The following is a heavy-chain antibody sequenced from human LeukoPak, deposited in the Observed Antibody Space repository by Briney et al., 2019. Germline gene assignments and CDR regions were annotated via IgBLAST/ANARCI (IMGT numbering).Heavy chain of an antibody. V-gene: IGHV3-48*02. J-gene: IGHJ4*02. CDR3: ARDILSGELGY. CDR1: GFSVSRNY. D-gene: IGHD3-9*01. CDR2: ISSSSDII. Sequence: PGGSLRLSCAASGFSVSRNYMTWVRQAPGKGLEWLSYISSSSDIIYYADSVKGRFTTSRDNAKNSLYLQMNSLRDDDTAVYYCARDILSGELGYWGQGTLVTVSS.